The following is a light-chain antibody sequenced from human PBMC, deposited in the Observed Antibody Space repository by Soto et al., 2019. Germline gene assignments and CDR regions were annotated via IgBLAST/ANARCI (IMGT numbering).Light chain of an antibody. J-gene: IGKJ1*01. V-gene: IGKV3-20*01. Sequence: VLTQSPGTLSLSPGESATLSCRASQTVSITYLTWYQQKPGQAPRLLIFGASKRATGIPDRFSGSGSGTEFTLTISRLEPEDFAVYYCQQYGSSPRTFGQGTKVDIK. CDR2: GAS. CDR3: QQYGSSPRT. CDR1: QTVSITY.